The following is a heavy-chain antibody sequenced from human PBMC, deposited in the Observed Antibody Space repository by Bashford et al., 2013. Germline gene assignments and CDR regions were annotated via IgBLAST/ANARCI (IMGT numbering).Heavy chain of an antibody. D-gene: IGHD1-26*01. CDR3: ARGWELHPDIDY. CDR2: ISSSSSYI. V-gene: IGHV3-21*01. Sequence: VRQAPGKGLEWVSSISSSSSYIYYADSVKGRFTISRDNAKNSLYLQMNSLRAEDTAVYYCARGWELHPDIDYWGQGTLVTVSS. J-gene: IGHJ4*02.